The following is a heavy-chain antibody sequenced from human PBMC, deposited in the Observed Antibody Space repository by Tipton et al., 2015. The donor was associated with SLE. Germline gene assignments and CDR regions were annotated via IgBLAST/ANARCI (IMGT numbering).Heavy chain of an antibody. V-gene: IGHV4-61*10. CDR1: GGSISSGSYY. CDR2: IYYSGST. J-gene: IGHJ4*02. D-gene: IGHD6-19*01. CDR3: ARGGYSSGWDLDY. Sequence: TLSLTCTVSGGSISSGSYYWSWIRQPAGKGLEWIAYIYYSGSTYYNPSLKSRVTISVDTSKNQFSLKLSSVTAADTAVYYCARGGYSSGWDLDYWGQGTLVTVSS.